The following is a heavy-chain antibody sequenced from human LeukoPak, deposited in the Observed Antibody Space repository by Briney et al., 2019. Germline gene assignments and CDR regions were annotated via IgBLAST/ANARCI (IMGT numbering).Heavy chain of an antibody. J-gene: IGHJ4*02. V-gene: IGHV3-30*01. CDR3: ARDGGTVTTGRRFDY. CDR2: ISYDGSNK. CDR1: GFTFSSYA. Sequence: GRSLRLSCAASGFTFSSYAMHWVRQAPGKGLEWVAVISYDGSNKYYADSVKDRFTISRDNSKNTLYLQMNSLRAEDTAVYYCARDGGTVTTGRRFDYWGQGTLVTVSS. D-gene: IGHD4-17*01.